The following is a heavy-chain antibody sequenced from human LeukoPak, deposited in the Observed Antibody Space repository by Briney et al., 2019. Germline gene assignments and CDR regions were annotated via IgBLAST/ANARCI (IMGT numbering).Heavy chain of an antibody. CDR2: IIPVVGT. J-gene: IGHJ4*02. CDR3: ANDDTSGYYQA. V-gene: IGHV1-69*02. Sequence: SVKVSCKASGGTFTVHTITWVRQAPGQGLEWMGRIIPVVGTHYAQKFQGRVTITADKSTSTAYMELSSLRSDDTAVYYCANDDTSGYYQAWGQGTLVTVSS. CDR1: GGTFTVHT. D-gene: IGHD3-22*01.